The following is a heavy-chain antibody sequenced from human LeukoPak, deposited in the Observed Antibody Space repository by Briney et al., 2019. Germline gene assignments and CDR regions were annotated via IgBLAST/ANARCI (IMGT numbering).Heavy chain of an antibody. CDR1: GYTFTSYG. CDR3: ARTYGGYSSGWPFDY. D-gene: IGHD6-19*01. V-gene: IGHV1-18*01. Sequence: GASVKVSCKASGYTFTSYGLSWVRQAPGQGLEWMGWISAYNGNTNYAQNLQGRVTMTTDTSTSTAYMELRSLRSDDTAVYYCARTYGGYSSGWPFDYWGQGTLVTVSS. CDR2: ISAYNGNT. J-gene: IGHJ4*02.